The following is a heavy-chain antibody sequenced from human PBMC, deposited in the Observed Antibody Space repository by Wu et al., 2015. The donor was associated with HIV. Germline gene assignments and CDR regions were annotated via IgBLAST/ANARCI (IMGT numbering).Heavy chain of an antibody. CDR1: GYTFTSYG. V-gene: IGHV1-18*01. D-gene: IGHD3-22*01. CDR3: ARVSHQYIYYDSSGYSGVDY. CDR2: ISAYNGNT. Sequence: QVQLVQSGAEVKKPGASVKVSCKASGYTFTSYGISWVRQAPGQGLEWMGWISAYNGNTNYAQKLQGRVTMTTDTSTSTAYMELRSLRSDDTAVYYCARVSHQYIYYDSSGYSGVDYWGQGTLVHRLL. J-gene: IGHJ4*02.